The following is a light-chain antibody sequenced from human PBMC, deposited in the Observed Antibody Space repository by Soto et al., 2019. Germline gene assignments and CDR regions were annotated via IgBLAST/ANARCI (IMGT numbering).Light chain of an antibody. J-gene: IGKJ4*01. CDR2: DAS. CDR1: QSIGRW. Sequence: DIQMTQSPSTLSASVRDRVTITCRASQSIGRWLAWYQQKPGKAPKLLIFDASTLESGVPSRFGGSGSGTEFTLTISSLQPDDFATDYCQQYNSYLTFGGGTKVDIK. CDR3: QQYNSYLT. V-gene: IGKV1-5*01.